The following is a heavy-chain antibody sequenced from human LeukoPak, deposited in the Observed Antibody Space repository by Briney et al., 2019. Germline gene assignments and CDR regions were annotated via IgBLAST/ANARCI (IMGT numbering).Heavy chain of an antibody. CDR1: GESFSDHY. D-gene: IGHD6-19*01. V-gene: IGHV4-34*01. CDR3: ARSPPFSSGWRGLDV. CDR2: INHSGST. J-gene: IGHJ6*04. Sequence: SETLSLTCAVYGESFSDHYWSWIRQPPGQGLEWIGQINHSGSTNYNPSLKSRFIISVDTSKNQFSLRLRSVTAADTAMYYCARSPPFSSGWRGLDVWSKGTTVTVSS.